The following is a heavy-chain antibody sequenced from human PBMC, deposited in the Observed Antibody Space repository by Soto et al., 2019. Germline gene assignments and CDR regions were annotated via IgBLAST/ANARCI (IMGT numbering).Heavy chain of an antibody. CDR2: VSGNNGAS. J-gene: IGHJ5*01. CDR3: VRDQKYFRVNGNWFDS. CDR1: GYTSADFG. V-gene: IGHV1-18*04. D-gene: IGHD2-2*01. Sequence: QVQLMQSGTEEKKPGASVTVSCKASGYTSADFGISWVRQAPGQGLEWMGWVSGNNGASNPAPKVQGRITMTLDTSTGVSYMALRSLRSDDTAIYYCVRDQKYFRVNGNWFDSWGQGTLVSVSS.